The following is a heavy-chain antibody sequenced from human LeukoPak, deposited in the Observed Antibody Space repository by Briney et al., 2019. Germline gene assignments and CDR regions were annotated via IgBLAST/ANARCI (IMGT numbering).Heavy chain of an antibody. CDR1: GGSISSYY. V-gene: IGHV4-4*07. Sequence: SETLSLTCTVSGGSISSYYWSWIRQPAGKGLEWIGRIYTSGSTNYNPSLKSRVTISVDTSKNQFSLKLSSVTAADTAVYYCARGGDFWSGNAFDIWGQGTMVTVSS. CDR3: ARGGDFWSGNAFDI. J-gene: IGHJ3*02. D-gene: IGHD3-3*01. CDR2: IYTSGST.